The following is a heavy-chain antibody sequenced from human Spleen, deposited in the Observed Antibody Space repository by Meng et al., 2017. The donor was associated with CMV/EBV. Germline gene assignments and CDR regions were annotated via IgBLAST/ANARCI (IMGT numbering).Heavy chain of an antibody. Sequence: GGSLRLSLTCAASGFTVSSSYMRWVRQAPGKGLDWVSVIYSGGSTYYVDSVKGRFTISRDNSKKMLHLQMDSLRAEDTAVYYCARTIFGVVTPDYYYYYGMDVWGQGTTVTVSS. CDR3: ARTIFGVVTPDYYYYYGMDV. D-gene: IGHD3-3*01. CDR2: IYSGGST. V-gene: IGHV3-53*01. J-gene: IGHJ6*02. CDR1: GFTVSSSY.